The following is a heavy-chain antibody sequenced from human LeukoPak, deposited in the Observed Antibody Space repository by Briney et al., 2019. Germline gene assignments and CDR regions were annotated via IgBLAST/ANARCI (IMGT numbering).Heavy chain of an antibody. D-gene: IGHD1-14*01. CDR3: ARDRYMDGDWFDP. V-gene: IGHV4-61*02. CDR1: GGSISSGNYY. J-gene: IGHJ5*02. CDR2: IYNSGST. Sequence: SQTPSLTCTVSGGSISSGNYYWRWIRQPAGKGLEWIGRIYNSGSTNYNPSLKSRVTISVDTSKNQFFLRLSSVTAADTAVYYCARDRYMDGDWFDPWGQGTLVTVSS.